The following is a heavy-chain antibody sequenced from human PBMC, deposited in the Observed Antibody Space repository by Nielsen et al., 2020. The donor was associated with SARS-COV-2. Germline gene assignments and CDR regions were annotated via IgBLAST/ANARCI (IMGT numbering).Heavy chain of an antibody. CDR1: SGSIRTTSYY. CDR2: IFYSGTT. D-gene: IGHD6-19*01. V-gene: IGHV4-39*02. J-gene: IGHJ4*02. CDR3: AWIHSSASIDF. Sequence: SETLSLTCTVSSGSIRTTSYYWVWIRQPPGKGLEWIGSIFYSGTTYYNPSLKSRVTISVDTSKNHFSLNLSSVTAADTAVYFCAWIHSSASIDFWGQGTLVTVSS.